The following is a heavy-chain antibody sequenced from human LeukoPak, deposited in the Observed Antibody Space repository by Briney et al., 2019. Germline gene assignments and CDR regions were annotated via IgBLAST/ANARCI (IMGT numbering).Heavy chain of an antibody. D-gene: IGHD6-19*01. CDR1: GGSISSSSFY. CDR2: IFYSGST. V-gene: IGHV4-39*01. J-gene: IGHJ5*02. Sequence: SETLSLTCTVSGGSISSSSFYWCWIRQPPGKGLEWIGTIFYSGSTYYNPSLRSRVTMSVDTSKNQFSLRLSSVTAADTAVYYCARQGYISGQGFRNNWFDPWGQGSLVTVSS. CDR3: ARQGYISGQGFRNNWFDP.